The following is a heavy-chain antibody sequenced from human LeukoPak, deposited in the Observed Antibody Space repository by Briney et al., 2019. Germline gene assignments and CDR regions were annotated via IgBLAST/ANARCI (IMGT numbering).Heavy chain of an antibody. CDR1: GVTFSSYA. CDR2: ISGSGGST. J-gene: IGHJ4*02. D-gene: IGHD1-26*01. V-gene: IGHV3-23*01. CDR3: AKAQGVTSGSYYYYFDY. Sequence: GGSLTLSRAASGVTFSSYAINGVGQAPGKGLEWVSAISGSGGSTYYADSVKGRFTISRDNSKNTLYLQMNSLRAEDTAVYYCAKAQGVTSGSYYYYFDYWGQGTLVTVSS.